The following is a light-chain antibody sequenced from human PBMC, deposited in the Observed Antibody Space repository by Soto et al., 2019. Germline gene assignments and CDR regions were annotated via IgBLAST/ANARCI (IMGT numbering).Light chain of an antibody. CDR1: QSISSW. CDR2: KAS. Sequence: DIQMTQSPSTLSASVGERVTITCRASQSISSWVAWYQQKPGKGPKLLIYKASHLESGAPSRFSGSGSGTEFTLTISSLQPGDFATYYCQHYNTYPWTFGHGTKVDIK. V-gene: IGKV1-5*03. CDR3: QHYNTYPWT. J-gene: IGKJ1*01.